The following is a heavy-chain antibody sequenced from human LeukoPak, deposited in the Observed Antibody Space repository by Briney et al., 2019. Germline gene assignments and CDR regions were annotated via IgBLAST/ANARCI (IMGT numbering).Heavy chain of an antibody. CDR3: ARRQTYFDY. CDR1: GGSISPYF. V-gene: IGHV4-59*08. J-gene: IGHJ4*02. CDR2: IYYSEST. Sequence: SETLSLTCTVSGGSISPYFWSWIRQPPGKGLEWIGYIYYSESTNYHPSLKSRVTISVDTSKHQFSLKLSSVTAADTAVYYCARRQTYFDYWGQGTLVTVSS.